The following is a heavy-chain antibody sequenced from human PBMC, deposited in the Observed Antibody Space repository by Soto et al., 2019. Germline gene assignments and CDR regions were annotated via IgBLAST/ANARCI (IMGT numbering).Heavy chain of an antibody. Sequence: SETLSLTCTVSGGSISSGYYWSWIRQYPGKGLEWIGYIYYSGNTYYNPSLKSRVSISLDTSKSQFSLKLDSVTAADTAVYYCARGPPRRPINWFDPWGQGTLVTV. J-gene: IGHJ5*02. CDR1: GGSISSGYY. CDR2: IYYSGNT. V-gene: IGHV4-31*03. CDR3: ARGPPRRPINWFDP.